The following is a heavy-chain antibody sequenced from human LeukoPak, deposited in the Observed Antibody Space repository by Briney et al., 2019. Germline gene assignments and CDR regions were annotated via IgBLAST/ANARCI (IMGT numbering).Heavy chain of an antibody. CDR1: GFSFNSYA. D-gene: IGHD6-13*01. CDR3: ARDSRGSSWFFDY. CDR2: ISGSGGSA. V-gene: IGHV3-23*01. Sequence: GGSLRLSCAASGFSFNSYAMSWVRQAPGKGLEWVSVISGSGGSADYADSVKGRFTISRDNGKNSLYLQMNSLRVEDTAVYYCARDSRGSSWFFDYWGQGALVTVSS. J-gene: IGHJ4*02.